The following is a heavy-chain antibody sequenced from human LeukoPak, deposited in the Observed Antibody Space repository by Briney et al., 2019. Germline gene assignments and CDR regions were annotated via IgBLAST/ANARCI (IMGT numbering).Heavy chain of an antibody. V-gene: IGHV1-18*01. D-gene: IGHD3-16*01. J-gene: IGHJ4*02. CDR2: ISAYNGNT. Sequence: ASVKVSCKASGYTFTSYGISWVRQAPGQGLEWMGWISAYNGNTNYAQKLQGRVTMTTDTSTSTAYMELRSLRSDDTAVYYCARGIDLRLGEFELDYWGQGTLVTVSS. CDR1: GYTFTSYG. CDR3: ARGIDLRLGEFELDY.